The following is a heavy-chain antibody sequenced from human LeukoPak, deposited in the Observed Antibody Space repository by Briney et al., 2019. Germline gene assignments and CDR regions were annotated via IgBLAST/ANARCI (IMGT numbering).Heavy chain of an antibody. D-gene: IGHD2-21*02. CDR2: INSDGTST. Sequence: PGRSLRLSCAASGFTFSSYWMHWVRQIPGKGLVWVSRINSDGTSTSYADSVKGRFAISRDNAKNTLSLQMNGLRVEDTAVYYCARGTGGDFSYYYFAMDVWGQGTTVTVSS. J-gene: IGHJ6*02. CDR3: ARGTGGDFSYYYFAMDV. V-gene: IGHV3-74*01. CDR1: GFTFSSYW.